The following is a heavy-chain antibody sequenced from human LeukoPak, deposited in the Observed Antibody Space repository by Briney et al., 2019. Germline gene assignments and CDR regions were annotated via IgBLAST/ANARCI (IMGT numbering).Heavy chain of an antibody. J-gene: IGHJ4*02. V-gene: IGHV3-23*01. CDR1: GFTFSSYA. Sequence: PSGGSLRLSCAASGFTFSSYATSWVRQAPGKGLEWVSAISGSGGSTYYADSVKGRFTISRDNSKNTLYLQMNSLRAEDTAVYYCAKEGGSGSAIDWGQGTLVTVSS. CDR3: AKEGGSGSAID. D-gene: IGHD3-10*01. CDR2: ISGSGGST.